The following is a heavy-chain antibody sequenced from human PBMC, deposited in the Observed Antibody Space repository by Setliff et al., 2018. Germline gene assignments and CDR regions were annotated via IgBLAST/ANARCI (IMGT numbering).Heavy chain of an antibody. CDR1: GFTFSSYG. CDR3: AKRGDSSSWLEY. V-gene: IGHV3-30*02. Sequence: GGSLRLSCAASGFTFSSYGMHWVRQAPGKGLEWVAFILHDGSNKYYADSVKGRFTISRDDSKKTLYLQMNSLRAEDTAVYYCAKRGDSSSWLEYWGQGTLVTVSS. J-gene: IGHJ4*02. CDR2: ILHDGSNK. D-gene: IGHD6-13*01.